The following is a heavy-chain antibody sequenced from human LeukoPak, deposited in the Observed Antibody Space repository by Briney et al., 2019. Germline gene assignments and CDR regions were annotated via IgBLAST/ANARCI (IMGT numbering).Heavy chain of an antibody. V-gene: IGHV3-9*01. CDR2: INWNSATT. Sequence: SLRLFCAASGFTFDDYSMNLVRQAPGKGLEWVATINWNSATTAYAVSVKGRFTVSRDNAKNSLYLQMNSLRTEDTALYFCAKGFLRIYDALDAWGQGTMVTVSS. J-gene: IGHJ3*01. D-gene: IGHD1-14*01. CDR3: AKGFLRIYDALDA. CDR1: GFTFDDYS.